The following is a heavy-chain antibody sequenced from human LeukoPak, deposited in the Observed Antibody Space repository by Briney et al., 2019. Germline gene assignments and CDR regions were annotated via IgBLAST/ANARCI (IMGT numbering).Heavy chain of an antibody. D-gene: IGHD3-10*01. CDR3: ARGGWYYYGSGSLNNWFDP. V-gene: IGHV4-34*01. CDR1: GGSFSGYY. J-gene: IGHJ5*02. Sequence: SETLSLTCAVYGGSFSGYYWSWIRQPPGKGLEWIGEINHSGSTNYNPSLKSRVTISVDTSKNQFSLKLSSVTAADTAMYYCARGGWYYYGSGSLNNWFDPWGQGTLVTVSS. CDR2: INHSGST.